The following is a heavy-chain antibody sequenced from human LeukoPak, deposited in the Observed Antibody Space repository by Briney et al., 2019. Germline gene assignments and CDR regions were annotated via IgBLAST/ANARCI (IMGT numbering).Heavy chain of an antibody. CDR2: ISAYNGNT. CDR1: GYTFTSYG. V-gene: IGHV1-18*01. CDR3: AKDRDSSGHRYYFDY. Sequence: ASEKVSCKASGYTFTSYGISWVRQAPGQGLEWMGWISAYNGNTNYAQKLQGRVTMTTDTSTSTAYMELRSLRAEDTALYYCAKDRDSSGHRYYFDYWGQGTLSPSPQ. J-gene: IGHJ4*02. D-gene: IGHD3-22*01.